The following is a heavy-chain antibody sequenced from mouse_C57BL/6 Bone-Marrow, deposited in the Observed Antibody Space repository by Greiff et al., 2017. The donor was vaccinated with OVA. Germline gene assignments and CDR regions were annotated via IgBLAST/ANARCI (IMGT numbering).Heavy chain of an antibody. J-gene: IGHJ2*01. CDR1: GYTFTDHT. CDR3: ARPSYYFDYFDY. V-gene: IGHV1-78*01. D-gene: IGHD1-1*01. CDR2: IYPRDGST. Sequence: QVQLKESGAELVKPGASVKMSCKVSGYTFTDHTIHWMKQRPEQGLEWIGYIYPRDGSTKYNEKFKGKATLTADKSSSTAYMQLNSLTSEDSAVYFCARPSYYFDYFDYWGQGTTLTVSS.